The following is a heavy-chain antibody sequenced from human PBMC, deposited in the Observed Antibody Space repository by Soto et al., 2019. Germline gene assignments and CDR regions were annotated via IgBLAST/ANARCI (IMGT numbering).Heavy chain of an antibody. D-gene: IGHD3-10*01. CDR1: GFTVIYNY. J-gene: IGHJ3*02. Sequence: PGGSLRLSCAVSGFTVIYNYMNWVRQAPGKVLEWVSVIYRGGDTFYADSVKGRFTISRDNSKNTLYLQMNSLRAEDTAVYYCARGMYGSGSYYIGDAFDMWGQGTMVTVSS. V-gene: IGHV3-53*01. CDR3: ARGMYGSGSYYIGDAFDM. CDR2: IYRGGDT.